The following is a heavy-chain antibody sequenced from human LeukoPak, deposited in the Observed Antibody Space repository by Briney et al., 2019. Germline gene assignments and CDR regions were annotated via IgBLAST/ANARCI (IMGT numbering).Heavy chain of an antibody. D-gene: IGHD6-19*01. J-gene: IGHJ2*01. CDR3: ARDLYSSGWDWYFDL. Sequence: GGSLRLSCAASGFTFSSYGMHWVRQAPGKGLEWVAVIWYDGSNQYYADSVKGRFTISRDNSKNTLYLQMNSLRAEDTAVYYCARDLYSSGWDWYFDLWGRGTLVTVSS. CDR1: GFTFSSYG. CDR2: IWYDGSNQ. V-gene: IGHV3-33*01.